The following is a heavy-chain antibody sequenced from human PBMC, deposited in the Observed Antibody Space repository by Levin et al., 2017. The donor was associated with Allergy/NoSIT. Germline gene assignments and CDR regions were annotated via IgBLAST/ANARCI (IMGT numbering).Heavy chain of an antibody. D-gene: IGHD7-27*01. CDR2: ISYDGSNK. Sequence: GGSLRLSCAASGFTFSSYGMHWVRQAPGKGLEWVAVISYDGSNKYYADSVKGRFTISRDNSKNTLYLQMNSLRAEDTAVYYCAKEGTGAPWDYWGQGTLVTVSS. CDR1: GFTFSSYG. CDR3: AKEGTGAPWDY. J-gene: IGHJ4*02. V-gene: IGHV3-30*18.